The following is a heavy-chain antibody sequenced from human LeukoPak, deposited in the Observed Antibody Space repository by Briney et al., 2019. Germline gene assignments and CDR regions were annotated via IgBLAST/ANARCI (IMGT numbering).Heavy chain of an antibody. CDR3: ARALLDSWSGNNWFDP. CDR1: GYTFTDYY. V-gene: IGHV1-2*02. D-gene: IGHD3-3*01. J-gene: IGHJ5*02. Sequence: GASVKVSCKASGYTFTDYYIHWVRQAPGQGLDWMGWINPKSGDTRYAQKFQGRVTMTRDTSISTAYMELTRLTSDDTAVYYCARALLDSWSGNNWFDPWGQGALVTVSS. CDR2: INPKSGDT.